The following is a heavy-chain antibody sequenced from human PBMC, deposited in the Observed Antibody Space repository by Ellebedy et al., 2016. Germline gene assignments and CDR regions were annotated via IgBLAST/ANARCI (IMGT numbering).Heavy chain of an antibody. CDR2: IDWDDDK. J-gene: IGHJ4*02. CDR1: GFSLSTSGMC. D-gene: IGHD1-26*01. Sequence: SGPTLVKPTQTLTLTCTFSGFSLSTSGMCVSWIRQPPGKALEWLARIDWDDDKYYSTSLRSRLTIPKDTSKHQVVLTMTNMDPVDTGTYYCARTDGNNAAYYVFDTWGQGTLVTVSS. CDR3: ARTDGNNAAYYVFDT. V-gene: IGHV2-70*11.